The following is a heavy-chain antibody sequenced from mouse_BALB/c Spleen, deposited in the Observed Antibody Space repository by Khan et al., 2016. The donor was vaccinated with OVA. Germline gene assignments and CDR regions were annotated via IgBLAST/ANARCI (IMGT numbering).Heavy chain of an antibody. CDR2: IWSGGIT. V-gene: IGHV2-2*02. J-gene: IGHJ2*01. CDR3: AKNRNGYFDY. Sequence: QVQLKQSGPGLVQPSQSLSITCTVSGFSLTNYGVHWVRQSPGKGLEWLGVIWSGGITDDNETFISRLSISKDISKSQVFFKMNSLQANDTAIYYCAKNRNGYFDYWGQGTTLTVSS. D-gene: IGHD1-1*02. CDR1: GFSLTNYG.